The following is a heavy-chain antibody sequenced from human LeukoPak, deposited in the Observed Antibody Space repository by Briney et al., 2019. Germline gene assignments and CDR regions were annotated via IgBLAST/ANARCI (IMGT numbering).Heavy chain of an antibody. V-gene: IGHV3-21*01. J-gene: IGHJ4*02. CDR1: GFTFSYS. CDR3: ARQAGSSSGG. CDR2: ISSSSSYI. Sequence: GGSLRLSCAASGFTFSYSMNWVRQAPGKGLEWVSSISSSSSYIYYADSVKGRFTISRDNAKNSLYLQMNSLRAEDTAVYYCARQAGSSSGGWGQGTLVTVSS. D-gene: IGHD6-6*01.